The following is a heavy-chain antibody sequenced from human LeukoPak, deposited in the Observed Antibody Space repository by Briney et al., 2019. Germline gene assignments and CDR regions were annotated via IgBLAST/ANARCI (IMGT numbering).Heavy chain of an antibody. Sequence: SETLSLTCAVSGYSITSGYYWGWIRQPPGKGLEWIGSIYHSGSTYYNSSLKTRVTISVDTSKNQFSLKLSSVTAADTAVYYCARISGLQARGYSYDIGEGSDYWGQGTLVTVSS. J-gene: IGHJ4*02. V-gene: IGHV4-38-2*01. CDR3: ARISGLQARGYSYDIGEGSDY. CDR2: IYHSGST. D-gene: IGHD5-18*01. CDR1: GYSITSGYY.